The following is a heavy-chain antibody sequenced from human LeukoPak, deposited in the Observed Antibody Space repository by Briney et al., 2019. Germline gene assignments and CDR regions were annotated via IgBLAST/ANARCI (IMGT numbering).Heavy chain of an antibody. D-gene: IGHD4-23*01. J-gene: IGHJ4*02. Sequence: PSETLSLTCTVSGGSISSYYWSCIRQPPGKGVEWIGYIYTSGSTNYNPSLKSRVTISVDTSKNQFSLKLSSVTAADTAVYYCARHGNVGFDYWGQGTLVTVSS. CDR3: ARHGNVGFDY. CDR1: GGSISSYY. CDR2: IYTSGST. V-gene: IGHV4-4*09.